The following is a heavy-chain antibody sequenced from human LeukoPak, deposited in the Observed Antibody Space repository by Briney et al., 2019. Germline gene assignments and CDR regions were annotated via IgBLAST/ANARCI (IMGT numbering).Heavy chain of an antibody. J-gene: IGHJ4*02. CDR2: IYHSGST. V-gene: IGHV4-4*02. CDR1: GGSISSNNW. D-gene: IGHD1-1*01. CDR3: ARSDEGNVLKPFDY. Sequence: SETLSLTCAVSGGSISSNNWWNWVRQPPGKGLEWIGEIYHSGSTYYNPSLKSRVTISVDTSKNQFSLKLSSVTAADTAVYYCARSDEGNVLKPFDYWGQGTLVTVSS.